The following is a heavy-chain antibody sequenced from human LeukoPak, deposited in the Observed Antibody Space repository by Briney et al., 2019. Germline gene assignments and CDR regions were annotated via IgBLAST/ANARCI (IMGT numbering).Heavy chain of an antibody. V-gene: IGHV1-24*01. CDR2: FDPEDGET. D-gene: IGHD1-20*01. Sequence: ASVKVSCKGSGYTLTELSMHWVRQAPGKGLEWMGGFDPEDGETIYAQKFQGRVTMTEDTSTDTAYMELSSLRSEDTAVYYCARASTHRYNWKSGQLSDAFDIWGQGTMVTVSS. CDR3: ARASTHRYNWKSGQLSDAFDI. J-gene: IGHJ3*02. CDR1: GYTLTELS.